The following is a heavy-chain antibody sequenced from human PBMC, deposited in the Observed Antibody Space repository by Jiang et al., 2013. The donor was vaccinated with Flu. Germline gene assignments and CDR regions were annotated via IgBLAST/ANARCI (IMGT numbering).Heavy chain of an antibody. Sequence: GAAVKEPGSSVKVSCKTSGGNFKNYGLSWVRQAPGQGLEWMGGLIPIFKAPNYGQKFQGRLTITADESTSTVYMGLSSLTSEDTAVYYCARGIREASIGGKVYYGMDVWGQGTTVIVSS. CDR1: GGNFKNYG. V-gene: IGHV1-69*01. D-gene: IGHD5-12*01. J-gene: IGHJ6*02. CDR3: ARGIREASIGGKVYYGMDV. CDR2: LIPIFKAP.